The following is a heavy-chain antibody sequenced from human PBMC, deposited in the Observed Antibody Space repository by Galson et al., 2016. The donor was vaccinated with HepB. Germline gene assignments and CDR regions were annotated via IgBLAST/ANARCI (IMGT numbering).Heavy chain of an antibody. J-gene: IGHJ4*02. CDR3: GLFWSGTHY. D-gene: IGHD3-3*01. V-gene: IGHV4-34*01. CDR2: TRLNGGT. Sequence: SETLSLTCGVFGGCLSGFYWGRIGPSPGKGLEWIGETRLNGGTEYNPSLKRRVSMSVGTSRTEMSLRLTSVTAADTAVYFCGLFWSGTHYRGQGTLVTVS. CDR1: GGCLSGFY.